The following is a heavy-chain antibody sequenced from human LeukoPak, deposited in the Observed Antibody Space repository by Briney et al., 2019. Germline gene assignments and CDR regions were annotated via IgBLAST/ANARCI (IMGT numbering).Heavy chain of an antibody. CDR1: GFTFSCCG. J-gene: IGHJ4*02. CDR3: ARDSPANWAQFDY. CDR2: LSSDGNNQ. Sequence: PGGSLRLSCAASGFTFSCCGMHWVRQAAGKGLEWVTVLSSDGNNQYYADSVKGRFTISRDISKNTIYLQMNSLRAEDTAVYYCARDSPANWAQFDYWGQGTLVTVSS. V-gene: IGHV3-30*03. D-gene: IGHD7-27*01.